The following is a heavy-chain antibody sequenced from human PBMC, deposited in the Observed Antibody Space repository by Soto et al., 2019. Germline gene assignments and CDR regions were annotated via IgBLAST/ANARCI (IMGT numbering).Heavy chain of an antibody. D-gene: IGHD6-13*01. CDR3: ASTIAAAGHDDAFDI. V-gene: IGHV4-31*03. CDR2: IYYSGST. Sequence: QVQLQESGPGLVKPSQTLSLTCTVSGGSISSGGYYWSGIRQHPGKGLEWIGYIYYSGSTYYNPSLKSRVTISVDTPKNQFSLKLSSVTAADTAVYYCASTIAAAGHDDAFDIWGQGTMVTFAS. CDR1: GGSISSGGYY. J-gene: IGHJ3*02.